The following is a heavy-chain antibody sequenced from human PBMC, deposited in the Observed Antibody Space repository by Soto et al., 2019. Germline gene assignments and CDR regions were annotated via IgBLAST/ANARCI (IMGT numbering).Heavy chain of an antibody. J-gene: IGHJ6*02. V-gene: IGHV1-3*01. CDR3: ERGPYCSSTSRSNYYCYGMHV. CDR1: GYTFTSYA. Sequence: ASVKVSCKASGYTFTSYAMHWVRQAPGQRLEWMGWINAGNGNTKYSKKFQGRVTITRDTSASTAYMELSSRRSEDTAVYYCERGPYCSSTSRSNYYCYGMHVWGQ. D-gene: IGHD2-2*01. CDR2: INAGNGNT.